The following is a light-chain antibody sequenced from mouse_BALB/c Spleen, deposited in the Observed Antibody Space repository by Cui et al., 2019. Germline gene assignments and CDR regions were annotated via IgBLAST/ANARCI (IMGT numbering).Light chain of an antibody. CDR1: KSISKY. Sequence: DVQITQSPSYLAASPGETITINCRASKSISKYLAWYQEKPGKINKLLIYSGSTLQSGIPSRFSGSGSGTDFTLTISSLEPEDFAMYYCQQHNEYPYTFGSGTKLEIK. CDR3: QQHNEYPYT. J-gene: IGKJ4*01. V-gene: IGKV16-104*01. CDR2: SGS.